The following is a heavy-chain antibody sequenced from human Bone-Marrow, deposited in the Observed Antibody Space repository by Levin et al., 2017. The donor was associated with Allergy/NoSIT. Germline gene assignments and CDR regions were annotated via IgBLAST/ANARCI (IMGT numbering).Heavy chain of an antibody. Sequence: PSETLSLTCTVSGGSMSTYYWSWIRKPPGKGLEWIGYIYYSGGTNYNPSLKSRVTISVDTSKNHFSLQLTSVTAADTAVYYCARDIRSLYYYYGMDICGQGTTVTVSS. CDR3: ARDIRSLYYYYGMDI. CDR1: GGSMSTYY. J-gene: IGHJ6*02. CDR2: IYYSGGT. D-gene: IGHD1-14*01. V-gene: IGHV4-59*01.